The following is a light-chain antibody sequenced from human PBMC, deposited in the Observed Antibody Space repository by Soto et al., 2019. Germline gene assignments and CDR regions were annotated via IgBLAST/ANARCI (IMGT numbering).Light chain of an antibody. CDR1: RTIAGY. V-gene: IGKV1-39*01. CDR2: GAS. J-gene: IGKJ2*03. CDR3: QHSQSAPYS. Sequence: DIQMTKSPSSLSASVGDRVTITCRARRTIAGYLNWYQQKPGKAPKLRIYGASRLHSGVPSRFSGSGSGTDFTLTISSLQPEDFATYYCQHSQSAPYSFGQGTKLEIK.